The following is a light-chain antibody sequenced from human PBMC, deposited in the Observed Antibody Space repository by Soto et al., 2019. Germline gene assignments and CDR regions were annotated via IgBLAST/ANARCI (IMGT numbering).Light chain of an antibody. V-gene: IGKV3-11*01. CDR3: QQRSDWPWT. CDR1: ESVTDY. CDR2: DVS. Sequence: EIVLTQSPATLSLSPGARGTLSCRARESVTDYLAWYQQKPGQAPRLLVYDVSNRAAGIPTRFSGGGSGTDFTLTISNVEPEDFAVYYCQQRSDWPWTFGQGTKVDIK. J-gene: IGKJ1*01.